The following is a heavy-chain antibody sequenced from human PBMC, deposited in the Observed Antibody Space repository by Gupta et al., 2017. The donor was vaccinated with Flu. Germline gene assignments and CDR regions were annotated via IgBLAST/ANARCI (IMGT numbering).Heavy chain of an antibody. Sequence: EVQLLESGGGLVQPGGSLRLSCAASGFTFSSYAMSWFRQAPGKGLEWVSAISGSGGSTYYADSVEGRFTISRDNSKNTLYLQMNSLRAEDTAVYYCAKTVGGYSYGYLDYWGQGTLVTVSS. V-gene: IGHV3-23*01. CDR1: GFTFSSYA. CDR3: AKTVGGYSYGYLDY. J-gene: IGHJ4*02. CDR2: ISGSGGST. D-gene: IGHD5-18*01.